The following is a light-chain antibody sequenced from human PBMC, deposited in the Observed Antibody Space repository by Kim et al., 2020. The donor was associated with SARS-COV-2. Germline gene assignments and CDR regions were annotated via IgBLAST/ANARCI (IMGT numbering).Light chain of an antibody. Sequence: PGERVTLSCRASQTVDRNLAWYQQKGGQPPRLLIYRASTRATDIPDRFSGSGSGTEFTLTIHSLRSEDSENYYCQQFSKWPLTFGGGTKVEIK. CDR1: QTVDRN. V-gene: IGKV3-15*01. J-gene: IGKJ4*01. CDR2: RAS. CDR3: QQFSKWPLT.